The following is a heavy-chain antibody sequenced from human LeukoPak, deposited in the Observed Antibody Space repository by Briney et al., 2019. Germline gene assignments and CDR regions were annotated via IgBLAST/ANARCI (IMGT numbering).Heavy chain of an antibody. V-gene: IGHV3-9*01. CDR3: AKDNRWFTYGLDV. CDR2: INWNSANI. J-gene: IGHJ6*02. CDR1: GFTFDDYA. Sequence: GGSLRLSCAASGFTFDDYAMHWVRQAPGKGLEWVSGINWNSANIAYADSVKGRFTISRDNAKNTLYLQMNSLRAEDTALYYCAKDNRWFTYGLDVWGQGTTVTVSS. D-gene: IGHD3-10*01.